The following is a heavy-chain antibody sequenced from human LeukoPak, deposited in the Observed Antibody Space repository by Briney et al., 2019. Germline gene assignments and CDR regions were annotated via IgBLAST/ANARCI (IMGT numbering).Heavy chain of an antibody. V-gene: IGHV1-2*02. CDR3: ARGGVTYEY. D-gene: IGHD2-21*02. CDR2: INPNSGGT. Sequence: EASVKVSCKASGYTFTGYYMHWVRQAPGQGLEWMGWINPNSGGTNYAQKFQGRVTMTRDTSKNQFSLKLSSVTAADTAVYYCARGGVTYEYWGQGTLVTVSS. CDR1: GYTFTGYY. J-gene: IGHJ4*02.